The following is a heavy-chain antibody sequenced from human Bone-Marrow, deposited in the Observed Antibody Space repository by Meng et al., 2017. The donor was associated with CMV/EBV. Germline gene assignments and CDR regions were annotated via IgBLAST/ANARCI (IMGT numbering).Heavy chain of an antibody. CDR2: IDPSESYT. Sequence: GSGDRFTSYWITWVRQMSGKGLEWMGRIDPSESYTTYSPYFQGHVTFSIDKSINTAYLQWSSLEASDSAIYYCARLELFYDSSGLDYWGQGTLVTVSS. CDR1: GDRFTSYW. J-gene: IGHJ4*02. D-gene: IGHD3-22*01. V-gene: IGHV5-10-1*01. CDR3: ARLELFYDSSGLDY.